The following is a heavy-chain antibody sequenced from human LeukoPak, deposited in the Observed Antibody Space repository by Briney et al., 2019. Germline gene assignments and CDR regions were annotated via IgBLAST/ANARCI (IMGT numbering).Heavy chain of an antibody. CDR3: ARGTDINY. Sequence: GESLKISCKGSGYSFPSHWIVWVRQMLGKGLEWMGIIYPGDSETRYSPSFEGQVTISADKSTYTAYLQWSSLKASDTAMYYCARGTDINYWGQGTLVTVSS. V-gene: IGHV5-51*01. CDR1: GYSFPSHW. CDR2: IYPGDSET. D-gene: IGHD2-8*01. J-gene: IGHJ4*02.